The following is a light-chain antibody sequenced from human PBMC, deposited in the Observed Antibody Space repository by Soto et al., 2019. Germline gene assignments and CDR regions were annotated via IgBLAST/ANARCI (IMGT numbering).Light chain of an antibody. J-gene: IGLJ1*01. V-gene: IGLV2-11*01. CDR1: KSDLGDYNY. Sequence: QSALTQPRSVSGSPGQSVTISCTGTKSDLGDYNYVSWFQQHPGKTPKLMIYDVTRRPSGVPDRFSGSQSGNTASLTISGLQAEDEADYYCCSYGGTYPYVFGTGTKLTVL. CDR3: CSYGGTYPYV. CDR2: DVT.